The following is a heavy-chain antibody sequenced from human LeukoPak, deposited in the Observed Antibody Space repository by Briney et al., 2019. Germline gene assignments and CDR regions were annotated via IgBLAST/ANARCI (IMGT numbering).Heavy chain of an antibody. J-gene: IGHJ4*02. CDR3: ARGGFRSGWYGDLDY. CDR1: GFTFSSYD. D-gene: IGHD6-19*01. Sequence: GGSLRLSCAASGFTFSSYDMHWVHQATGKGLEWVSAIGTAGDTYYPGSVKGRFTISRENAKNSLYLQMNSLRAGDTAVYYCARGGFRSGWYGDLDYWRQGTLVTVSS. CDR2: IGTAGDT. V-gene: IGHV3-13*04.